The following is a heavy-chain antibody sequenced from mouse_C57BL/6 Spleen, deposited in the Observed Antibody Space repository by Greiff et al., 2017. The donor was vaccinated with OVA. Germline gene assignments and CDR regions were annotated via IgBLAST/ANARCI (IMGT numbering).Heavy chain of an antibody. CDR3: ARHGDGPWFAY. J-gene: IGHJ3*01. V-gene: IGHV5-6*01. CDR2: ISSGGSYT. CDR1: GFTFSSYG. Sequence: EVQLVESGGDLVKPGGSLKLSCAASGFTFSSYGMSWVRQTPDKRLEWVATISSGGSYTYYPDSVKGRFTISRDNAKNTLYLQMSSLKSEDTAMYYCARHGDGPWFAYWGQGTLVTVSA. D-gene: IGHD2-3*01.